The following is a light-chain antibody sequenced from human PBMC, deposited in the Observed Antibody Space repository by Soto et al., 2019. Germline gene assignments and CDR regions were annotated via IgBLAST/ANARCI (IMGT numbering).Light chain of an antibody. CDR3: QQYSILPLT. Sequence: DIQMTQSPSTLSASVGDRVTITCRASQSISSWLAWYQQKPGKAPKLLIQKASSLESGVPSRFSGSGSGTEFTLTISSLQPDEFATYYCQQYSILPLTFGGGTKVEIK. V-gene: IGKV1-5*03. CDR1: QSISSW. J-gene: IGKJ4*01. CDR2: KAS.